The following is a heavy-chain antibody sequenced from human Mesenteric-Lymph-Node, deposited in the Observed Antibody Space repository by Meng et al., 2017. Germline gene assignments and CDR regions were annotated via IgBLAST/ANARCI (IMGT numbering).Heavy chain of an antibody. Sequence: QVQLGQSGEEVKKPGSSVKVACKASGSNFSSYAIRWVRQAPGEGLEWMGGIIPIFGTANYAQKFQGRVTITADESTSTAYMRLSSLRSEDTAVYYCARESSNNWFDPWGQGTLVTVSS. CDR1: GSNFSSYA. CDR2: IIPIFGTA. CDR3: ARESSNNWFDP. V-gene: IGHV1-69*01. J-gene: IGHJ5*02.